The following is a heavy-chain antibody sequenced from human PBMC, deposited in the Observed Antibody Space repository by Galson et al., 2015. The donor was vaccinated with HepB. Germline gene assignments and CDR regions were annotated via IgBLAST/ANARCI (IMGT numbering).Heavy chain of an antibody. V-gene: IGHV3-48*02. Sequence: SLRLSCAASGFTFSSCSMNWVRQAPGKGLEWVSYIDSVSSTIYYAGSVKGRFTISRDNAKSSLYLQMNSLRDEDTAVYFCAKDRGTTSRPRGYFDYWGRGTLVTVSS. CDR1: GFTFSSCS. D-gene: IGHD3-16*01. J-gene: IGHJ4*02. CDR2: IDSVSSTI. CDR3: AKDRGTTSRPRGYFDY.